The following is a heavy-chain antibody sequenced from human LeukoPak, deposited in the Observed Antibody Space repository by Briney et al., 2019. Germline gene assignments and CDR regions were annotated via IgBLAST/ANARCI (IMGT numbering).Heavy chain of an antibody. Sequence: SETLSLTCTFSGDFISSSISYWGWIRHPPGKGLEGIGSIYYSGSAHDHPSLQSRLIISVDPSKNQFSLRLSSVPAADTAVYYCASNPTHDGYGYYFDYWGQGTLITVSS. J-gene: IGHJ4*02. D-gene: IGHD5-18*01. V-gene: IGHV4-39*01. CDR1: GDFISSSISY. CDR3: ASNPTHDGYGYYFDY. CDR2: IYYSGSA.